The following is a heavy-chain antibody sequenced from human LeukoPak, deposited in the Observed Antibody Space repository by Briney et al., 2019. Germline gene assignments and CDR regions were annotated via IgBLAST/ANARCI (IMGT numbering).Heavy chain of an antibody. Sequence: GGSLRLSCAASGFTFSSYAMSWVRQAPGKGLEWVSAISGSGGSTYYADSVKGRFTISRDNSKNTLYLQMNSLRAEDTAVYYCANVDSHRYYYYGMDVWGQGTTVTVSS. D-gene: IGHD1-14*01. CDR1: GFTFSSYA. CDR2: ISGSGGST. CDR3: ANVDSHRYYYYGMDV. V-gene: IGHV3-23*01. J-gene: IGHJ6*02.